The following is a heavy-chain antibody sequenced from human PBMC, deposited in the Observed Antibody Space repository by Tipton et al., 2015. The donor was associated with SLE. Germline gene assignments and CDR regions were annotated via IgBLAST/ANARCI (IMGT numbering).Heavy chain of an antibody. Sequence: SLRLSCAASRFTFSAYAMHWVRQAPGKGLEWVAIISYDGSYEYYADSVKGRFTISRDNAKNSLYLQMNSLRAEDTAVYYCARAGYYSDSSGYFLPDYWGQGTLVTVSS. CDR1: RFTFSAYA. J-gene: IGHJ4*02. CDR3: ARAGYYSDSSGYFLPDY. V-gene: IGHV3-30*04. D-gene: IGHD3-22*01. CDR2: ISYDGSYE.